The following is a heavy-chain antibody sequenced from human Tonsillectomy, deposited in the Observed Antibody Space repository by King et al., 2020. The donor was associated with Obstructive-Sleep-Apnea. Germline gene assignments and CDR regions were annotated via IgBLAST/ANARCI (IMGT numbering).Heavy chain of an antibody. V-gene: IGHV3-30*18. CDR3: AKDPYYYGSGSSNDYFDY. Sequence: VQLVESGGGVVQPGRSLRLSCAASGFTFSSYGMHWVRQAPGKGLEWVAVISYDGSNKYYADSVKGRFTISRDNSKNTLYLQMNSLRAEDTAVHYCAKDPYYYGSGSSNDYFDYWGQGTLVTVSS. J-gene: IGHJ4*02. CDR2: ISYDGSNK. D-gene: IGHD3-10*01. CDR1: GFTFSSYG.